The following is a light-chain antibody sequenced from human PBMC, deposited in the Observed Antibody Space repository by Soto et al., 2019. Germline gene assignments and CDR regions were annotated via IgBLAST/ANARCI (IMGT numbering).Light chain of an antibody. V-gene: IGKV1-5*01. J-gene: IGKJ1*01. CDR2: DAL. CDR1: QSITNR. Sequence: DIQMTQSPSTLSASVGDRVAITCRASQSITNRLAWYQLKPGKAPKVLIYDALNLESGVPSRFSGSGYGTEFTLTIRSLQPDDFATYCCQHYGGMWTFGQGTKVAMK. CDR3: QHYGGMWT.